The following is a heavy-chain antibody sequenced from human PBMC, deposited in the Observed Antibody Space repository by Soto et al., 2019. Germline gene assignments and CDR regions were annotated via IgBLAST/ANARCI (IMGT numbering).Heavy chain of an antibody. CDR2: ISGSSRNI. D-gene: IGHD5-12*01. J-gene: IGHJ4*02. Sequence: EVQLVESGGGLVKPGGSLRLSCAASGFTFSTCSMNWVRQAPGKGLEWVSSISGSSRNIYYADSVKGRFTISRDNAKNSLYRQMNSLRAEDTAVYYCARDNGYDAATLDYWGQGTLVTVSS. V-gene: IGHV3-21*02. CDR1: GFTFSTCS. CDR3: ARDNGYDAATLDY.